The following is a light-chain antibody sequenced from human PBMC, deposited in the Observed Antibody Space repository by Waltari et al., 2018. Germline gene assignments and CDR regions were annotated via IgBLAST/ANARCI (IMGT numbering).Light chain of an antibody. CDR2: EVI. CDR1: TSDVGNYDL. J-gene: IGLJ1*01. CDR3: CSYAGRGTYV. Sequence: QSALTQPASVSGTPGQSITISCTGTTSDVGNYDLVSWYQQHPGKAPKLLICEVIKRRSVVSSRFSGSKSGNTASLTISGLQAEDEADYYCCSYAGRGTYVFGSGTKVTV. V-gene: IGLV2-23*02.